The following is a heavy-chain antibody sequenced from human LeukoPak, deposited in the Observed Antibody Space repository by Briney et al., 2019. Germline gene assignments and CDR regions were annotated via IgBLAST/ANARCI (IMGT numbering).Heavy chain of an antibody. J-gene: IGHJ3*02. D-gene: IGHD6-13*01. Sequence: ASVRVSCKASGYTFTSYGISWVRQAPGQGLEWMGWISAYNGNTNYAQKLQGRVTMTTDTSTSTAYMELRSLRSDDTGVYCSASLNSSWYSPAFDIWVQGTIVTVSS. CDR3: ASLNSSWYSPAFDI. V-gene: IGHV1-18*01. CDR1: GYTFTSYG. CDR2: ISAYNGNT.